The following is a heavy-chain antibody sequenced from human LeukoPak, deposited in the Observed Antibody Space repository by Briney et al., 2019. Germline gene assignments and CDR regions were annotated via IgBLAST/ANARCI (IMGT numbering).Heavy chain of an antibody. V-gene: IGHV4-30-4*08. CDR3: AREVTSNWFDP. J-gene: IGHJ5*02. Sequence: SQTLSLTCTVSGGSISRGDYYWSWIRQPPGKGLEWIGYIYYSGSTYYNPSLKSRVTISVDTSKNQFSLKLSSVTAADTAVYYCAREVTSNWFDPWGQGTLVTVSS. D-gene: IGHD3-10*01. CDR2: IYYSGST. CDR1: GGSISRGDYY.